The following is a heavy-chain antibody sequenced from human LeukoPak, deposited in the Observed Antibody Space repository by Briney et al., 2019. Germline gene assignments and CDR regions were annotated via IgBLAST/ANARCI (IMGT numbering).Heavy chain of an antibody. CDR2: ISGSGGST. V-gene: IGHV3-23*01. Sequence: GGSLRLSCAASGFTFSSYAMSWVRQTPRGGLGWGSAISGSGGSTYYADSVKGRFTISRDNSKNTLYLQMNSLRAEDTAVYYCAKVVASYDSSGYNDYWGQGTLVTVSS. J-gene: IGHJ4*02. D-gene: IGHD3-22*01. CDR1: GFTFSSYA. CDR3: AKVVASYDSSGYNDY.